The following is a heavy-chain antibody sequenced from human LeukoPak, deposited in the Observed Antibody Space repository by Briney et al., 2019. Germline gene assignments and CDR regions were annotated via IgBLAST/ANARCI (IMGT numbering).Heavy chain of an antibody. J-gene: IGHJ4*02. D-gene: IGHD2-2*01. Sequence: SETLSLTCTVSGGSISSSSYYCGWIRQPPGKGLEWIGSIYYSGSTYYNPSLKSRVTISVDTSKNQFSLKLSSVTAADTAVYYCASYCSSTSCYVYWGQGTLVTVSS. CDR3: ASYCSSTSCYVY. CDR1: GGSISSSSYY. V-gene: IGHV4-39*07. CDR2: IYYSGST.